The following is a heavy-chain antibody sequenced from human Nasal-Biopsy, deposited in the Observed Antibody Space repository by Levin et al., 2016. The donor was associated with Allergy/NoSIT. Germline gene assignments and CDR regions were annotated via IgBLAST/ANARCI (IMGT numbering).Heavy chain of an antibody. CDR3: TIDVPGVGNGGIDY. Sequence: GESLKISCAASGFTFSSAWMIWVRRAPGKGLEAVGRIKSRADGGTTDYAAPVKDRITISRDDSKNTLYLQLSSLKVDDTAVYYCTIDVPGVGNGGIDYWGQGNPGHRLL. J-gene: IGHJ4*02. D-gene: IGHD3-10*02. CDR1: GFTFSSAW. V-gene: IGHV3-15*01. CDR2: IKSRADGGTT.